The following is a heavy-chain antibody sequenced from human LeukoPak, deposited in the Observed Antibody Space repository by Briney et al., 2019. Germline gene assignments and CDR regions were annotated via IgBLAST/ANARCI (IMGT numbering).Heavy chain of an antibody. CDR2: TSGSGHNT. Sequence: GGSLRLSCAASGFTFSNYAITWIRHPPGKGLEGVASTSGSGHNTYYPDSVQGRFTISRDNSKNTLFLQMNSLRAEEKALYYCAKDPNGDYVGAFDMWGKGPMVSVS. CDR3: AKDPNGDYVGAFDM. CDR1: GFTFSNYA. J-gene: IGHJ3*02. V-gene: IGHV3-23*01. D-gene: IGHD4-17*01.